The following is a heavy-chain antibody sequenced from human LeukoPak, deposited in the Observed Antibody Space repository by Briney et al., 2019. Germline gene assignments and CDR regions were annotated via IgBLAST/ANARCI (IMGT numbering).Heavy chain of an antibody. CDR2: IYYSGST. CDR1: GGSISSYY. V-gene: IGHV4-59*01. Sequence: TSETLSLTCTVSGGSISSYYWSWIRQPPGKGLEWIGYIYYSGSTNYNPSLKSRVTISIDTSKNQFSLKLRSVTAADTAVYYCARVDSSNWYDSRGYFDYWGQGTLVTVSS. D-gene: IGHD6-13*01. J-gene: IGHJ4*02. CDR3: ARVDSSNWYDSRGYFDY.